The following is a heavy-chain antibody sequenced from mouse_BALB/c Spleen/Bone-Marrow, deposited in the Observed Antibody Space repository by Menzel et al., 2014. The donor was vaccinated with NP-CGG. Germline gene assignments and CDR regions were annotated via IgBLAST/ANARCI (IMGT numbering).Heavy chain of an antibody. CDR1: GFTFSSFG. J-gene: IGHJ2*01. CDR2: ISSGSSPI. D-gene: IGHD4-1*01. Sequence: EVKLVESGGGLVQPGGSRKLSCAASGFTFSSFGMHWVRQAPEKGLEWVAYISSGSSPIFYADTVKGQFTISRDNPKNTLFLQMTSLRSEDTAIYYCTRGGNWEDFDYWGQGTTLTVSS. CDR3: TRGGNWEDFDY. V-gene: IGHV5-17*02.